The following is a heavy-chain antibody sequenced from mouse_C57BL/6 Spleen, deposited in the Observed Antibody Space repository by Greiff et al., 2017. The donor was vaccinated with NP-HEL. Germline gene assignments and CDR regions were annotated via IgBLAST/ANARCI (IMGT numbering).Heavy chain of an antibody. J-gene: IGHJ3*01. D-gene: IGHD4-1*01. V-gene: IGHV1-82*01. Sequence: VQLVESGPELVKPGASVKISCKASGYAFSSSWMNWVKQRPGKGLEWIGRIYPGDGDTNYNGKFKGKATLTADKSSSTAYMQLSSLTSEDSAVYFCARGEANWDAFAYWGQGTLVTVSA. CDR3: ARGEANWDAFAY. CDR1: GYAFSSSW. CDR2: IYPGDGDT.